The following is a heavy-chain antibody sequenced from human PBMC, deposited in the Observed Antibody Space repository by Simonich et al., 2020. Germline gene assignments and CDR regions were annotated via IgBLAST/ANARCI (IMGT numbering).Heavy chain of an antibody. Sequence: QVQLQESGPGLVKPSETLSLTCTVSGGSISSYYWTWIRKPPGKGREWIGYFYYSGSTNYNPALKSRVTISVDTSKNKFSLKLSSVTAADTAVYYCARGGLYFDYWGQGTLVTVSS. V-gene: IGHV4-59*01. D-gene: IGHD2-15*01. CDR3: ARGGLYFDY. J-gene: IGHJ4*02. CDR2: FYYSGST. CDR1: GGSISSYY.